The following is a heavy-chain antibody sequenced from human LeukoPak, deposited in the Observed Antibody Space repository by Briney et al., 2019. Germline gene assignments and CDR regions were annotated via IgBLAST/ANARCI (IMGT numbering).Heavy chain of an antibody. CDR1: GFTFSSYW. D-gene: IGHD3-22*01. CDR3: AKLDWEILYYYDSGGHFDY. CDR2: IKQDGSEK. Sequence: GGSLRLSCAASGFTFSSYWMSWVRQAPGKGLEWVANIKQDGSEKYYVDSVKGRFTISRDNAKNSLYLQMNSLRAEDTAVYYCAKLDWEILYYYDSGGHFDYGAQETLVTVPS. V-gene: IGHV3-7*01. J-gene: IGHJ4*02.